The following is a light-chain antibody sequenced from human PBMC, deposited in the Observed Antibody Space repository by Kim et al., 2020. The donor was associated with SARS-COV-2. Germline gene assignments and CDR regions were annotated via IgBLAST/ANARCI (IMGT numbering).Light chain of an antibody. J-gene: IGKJ2*01. CDR3: QQYGSSPRT. CDR2: GAS. Sequence: LSPGESATLSCRASQSVSSSYLAWYQQKPGQAPRLLIYGASRRATGIPDRFSGSGSGTDFTLTISRLEPEDFAVYYCQQYGSSPRTFGQGTKLEI. CDR1: QSVSSSY. V-gene: IGKV3-20*01.